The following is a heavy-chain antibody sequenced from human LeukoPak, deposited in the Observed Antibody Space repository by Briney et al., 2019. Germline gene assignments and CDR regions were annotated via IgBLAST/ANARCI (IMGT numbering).Heavy chain of an antibody. D-gene: IGHD4-17*01. CDR2: IYWDDDK. V-gene: IGHV2-5*02. Sequence: SGPTLLQPPPTLTLTSTFSGFSLSTSGVGVGWIRQPPGKALEWLALIYWDDDKRYSPSLKSRLTITKDTSKNQVVLTMTNMDPVDTATYYCARKNYGDYGVGAFDIWGQGTMVTVSS. CDR3: ARKNYGDYGVGAFDI. J-gene: IGHJ3*02. CDR1: GFSLSTSGVG.